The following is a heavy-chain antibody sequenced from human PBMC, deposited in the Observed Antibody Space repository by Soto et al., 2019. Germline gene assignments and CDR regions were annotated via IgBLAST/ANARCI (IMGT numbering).Heavy chain of an antibody. Sequence: EVQLVESGGGLVQPGGFLRLSCAASGFTFRAHYMDWVRQAPGKGLEWITRTTNNHNTYTPAYAASVKGRFTVSRDDSKSSLYLQMDSLKTEDTAVYYCARDTSTSLDCWGQGTLVTVSS. D-gene: IGHD2-2*01. CDR3: ARDTSTSLDC. J-gene: IGHJ4*02. CDR2: TTNNHNTYTP. CDR1: GFTFRAHY. V-gene: IGHV3-72*01.